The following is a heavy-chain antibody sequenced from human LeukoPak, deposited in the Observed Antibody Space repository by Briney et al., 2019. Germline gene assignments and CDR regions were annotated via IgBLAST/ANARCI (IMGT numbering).Heavy chain of an antibody. Sequence: PSETLSLTCTVSGGSISSYYWSWIRQPPGKGLEWIGYIYYSGSTNYNPSLKSRVTISVDTSKNQFSLKLSSVTAADTAVYYCARGVVEMTYYYYYGTDVWGQGTTVTVSS. D-gene: IGHD5-24*01. CDR2: IYYSGST. J-gene: IGHJ6*02. CDR3: ARGVVEMTYYYYYGTDV. CDR1: GGSISSYY. V-gene: IGHV4-59*01.